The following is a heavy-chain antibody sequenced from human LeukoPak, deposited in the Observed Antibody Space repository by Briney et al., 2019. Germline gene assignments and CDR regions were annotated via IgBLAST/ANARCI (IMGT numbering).Heavy chain of an antibody. CDR2: ISSSSYI. J-gene: IGHJ4*02. Sequence: GGSLRLSCAASGFTFSSYSMNWVRQAPGKGLEWVSSISSSSYIYYADSVKGRFTISRDNAKNSLYLQMNSLRAEDTAVYYCARDYYDSSGSSDYWGQGTLVTVSS. CDR3: ARDYYDSSGSSDY. D-gene: IGHD3-22*01. CDR1: GFTFSSYS. V-gene: IGHV3-21*01.